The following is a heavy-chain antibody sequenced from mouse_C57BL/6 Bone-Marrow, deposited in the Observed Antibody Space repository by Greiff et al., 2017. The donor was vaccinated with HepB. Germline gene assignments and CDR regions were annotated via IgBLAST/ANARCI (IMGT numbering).Heavy chain of an antibody. CDR2: IYPGNSDT. CDR3: TRRGDYGSSYDYAMDY. Sequence: EVQLQESGTVLARPGASVKMSCKTSGYTFTSYWMHWVKQRPGQGLEWIGAIYPGNSDTSYNQKFKGKAKLTAVTSASTAYMELSSLTNEDSAVYYGTRRGDYGSSYDYAMDYWGQGTSVTVSS. D-gene: IGHD1-1*01. J-gene: IGHJ4*01. CDR1: GYTFTSYW. V-gene: IGHV1-5*01.